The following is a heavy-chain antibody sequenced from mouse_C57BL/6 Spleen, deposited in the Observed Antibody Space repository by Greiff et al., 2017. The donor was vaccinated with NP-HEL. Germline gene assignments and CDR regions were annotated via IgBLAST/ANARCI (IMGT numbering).Heavy chain of an antibody. J-gene: IGHJ3*01. V-gene: IGHV3-6*01. CDR1: GYSITSGYY. CDR3: ARGGWLLRGWFAY. Sequence: EVKLMESGPGLVKPSQSLSLTCSVTGYSITSGYYWNWIRQFPGNKLEWMGYISYDGSNNYNPSLKNRISITRDTSKNQFFLKLNSVTTEDTATYYCARGGWLLRGWFAYWGQGTLVTVSA. D-gene: IGHD2-3*01. CDR2: ISYDGSN.